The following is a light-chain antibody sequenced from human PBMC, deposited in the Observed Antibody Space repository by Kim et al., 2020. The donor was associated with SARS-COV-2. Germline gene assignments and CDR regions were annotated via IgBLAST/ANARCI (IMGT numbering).Light chain of an antibody. CDR2: GAS. Sequence: VSTGERATLSCRASQSVSSNLAWYQQKPGQAPSLLIYGASTRATGIPARFSGSGSGTEFTLTISSLQSEDFALYYCQHHNNWPLTIGQGTKVDIK. J-gene: IGKJ1*01. V-gene: IGKV3-15*01. CDR3: QHHNNWPLT. CDR1: QSVSSN.